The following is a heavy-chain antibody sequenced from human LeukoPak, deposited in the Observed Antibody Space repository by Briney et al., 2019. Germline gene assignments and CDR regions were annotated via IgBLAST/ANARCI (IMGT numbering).Heavy chain of an antibody. V-gene: IGHV4-39*07. CDR3: ASRATFYGDLSTPPPSHFDY. D-gene: IGHD4-17*01. J-gene: IGHJ4*02. CDR1: GGSIRTNNYY. CDR2: VYYSGST. Sequence: PSETLSLTCTVSGGSIRTNNYYWAWIRQPPGKGLEWIGSVYYSGSTYYNPSLKSRVTISVDTSKNQFSLKLSSVTAADTAVYYCASRATFYGDLSTPPPSHFDYWGQGTLVTVSS.